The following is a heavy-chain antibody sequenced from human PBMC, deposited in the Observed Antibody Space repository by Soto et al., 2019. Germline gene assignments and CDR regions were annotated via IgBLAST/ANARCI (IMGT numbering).Heavy chain of an antibody. J-gene: IGHJ2*01. Sequence: EVQLVESGGGLVQPGGSLRISCVASGFTFSDHYIDWVRQAPGKGLEWVGRSRNKAKGYTTDYAESVRGRFTISRDDSKNAVYLQMSSLKTEEKAMYYCTRVYGENGLWRYFDLWGRGTLVTVSS. CDR2: SRNKAKGYTT. D-gene: IGHD4-17*01. CDR1: GFTFSDHY. V-gene: IGHV3-72*01. CDR3: TRVYGENGLWRYFDL.